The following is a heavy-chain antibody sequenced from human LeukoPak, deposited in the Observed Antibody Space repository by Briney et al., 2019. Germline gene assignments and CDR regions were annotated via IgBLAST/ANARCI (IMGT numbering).Heavy chain of an antibody. V-gene: IGHV4-4*02. Sequence: SETLSLTCAVSGDSISSSHWGSWVRQSPGEGLEWIGEIYHSANTNYNPSLKSRVAISLDKSSNQFSLRLTSVTAADTAMYFCVREEMPGKFDYWGQGTLVTVSS. CDR3: VREEMPGKFDY. J-gene: IGHJ4*02. CDR1: GDSISSSHW. CDR2: IYHSANT. D-gene: IGHD1-26*01.